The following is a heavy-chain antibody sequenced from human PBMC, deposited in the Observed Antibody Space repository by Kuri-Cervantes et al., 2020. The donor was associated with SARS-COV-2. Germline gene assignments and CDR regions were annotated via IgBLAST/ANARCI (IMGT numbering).Heavy chain of an antibody. CDR1: GGTFSSYY. Sequence: ASVKVSCKASGGTFSSYYMHWVRQAPGQGLEWMGWINPNSGGTNYAQKFQGWVTMTRDTPISTAYMELSRLRSDDTAVYYCARDGTGGYYDSSGYLPLYYYGMDVWGQGTTVTVSS. CDR2: INPNSGGT. D-gene: IGHD3-22*01. J-gene: IGHJ6*02. V-gene: IGHV1-2*04. CDR3: ARDGTGGYYDSSGYLPLYYYGMDV.